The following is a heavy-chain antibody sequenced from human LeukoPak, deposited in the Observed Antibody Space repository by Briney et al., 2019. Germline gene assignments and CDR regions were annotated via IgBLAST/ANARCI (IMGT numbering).Heavy chain of an antibody. V-gene: IGHV3-15*01. Sequence: GGSLRLSCAASGFTFSNAWMSWVRRAPGKGLEWVGRIKSKTDGGTTDYAAPVKGRFTISRDDSKNTLYLQMNSLRPDDTAVYYCARCTASCYANAFDVWGQGTLLTVSS. J-gene: IGHJ3*01. CDR3: ARCTASCYANAFDV. CDR2: IKSKTDGGTT. CDR1: GFTFSNAW. D-gene: IGHD2-2*01.